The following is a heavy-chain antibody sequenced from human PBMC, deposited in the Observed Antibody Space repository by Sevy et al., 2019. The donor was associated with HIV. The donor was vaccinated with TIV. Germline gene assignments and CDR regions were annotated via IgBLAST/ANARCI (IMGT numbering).Heavy chain of an antibody. Sequence: GGSLRLSCAASGFTFSDYYMSWIRQAPGKGLEWVSYISSSGSTIYYADSVKGRFTISRDNAKNSLYLQMNSLRAEDTAVYYCARAFDSSGWYLSRILLSRRECDYWGQGTLVTVSS. CDR1: GFTFSDYY. CDR3: ARAFDSSGWYLSRILLSRRECDY. V-gene: IGHV3-11*01. J-gene: IGHJ4*02. D-gene: IGHD6-19*01. CDR2: ISSSGSTI.